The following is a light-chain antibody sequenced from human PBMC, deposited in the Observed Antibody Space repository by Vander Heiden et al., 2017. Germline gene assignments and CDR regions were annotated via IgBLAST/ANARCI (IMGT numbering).Light chain of an antibody. CDR1: QSLNSTY. V-gene: IGKV3-20*01. CDR2: GAS. CDR3: QRDRSSSIT. Sequence: EVVMTQSPGTLSLSPEDGAALCCRASQSLNSTYLSLFQQKPGQAPRLLIYGASTRATGIPDRFSGSGSGTDFTLTISRLEPEDFAVYYCQRDRSSSITFGQGTQLEIK. J-gene: IGKJ5*01.